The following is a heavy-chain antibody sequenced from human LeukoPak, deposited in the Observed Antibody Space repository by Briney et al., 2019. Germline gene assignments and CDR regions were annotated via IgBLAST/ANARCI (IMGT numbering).Heavy chain of an antibody. Sequence: GASVKVSCKASGYTFTSYYMHWVRQAPGQGLEWMGIINPSGGSTSYAQKFQGRVTMTRDMSTSTVYMELSSLRSEDTAVYYCATGGPPDTDRLDLWSMDYWGQGTLVTVSS. CDR1: GYTFTSYY. CDR3: ATGGPPDTDRLDLWSMDY. V-gene: IGHV1-46*01. CDR2: INPSGGST. D-gene: IGHD1-7*01. J-gene: IGHJ4*02.